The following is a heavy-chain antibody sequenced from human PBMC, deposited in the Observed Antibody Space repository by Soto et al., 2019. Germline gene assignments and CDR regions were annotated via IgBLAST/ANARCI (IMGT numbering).Heavy chain of an antibody. Sequence: EVQLLESGGGLVQPGGSLRLSCAASAFTFNTYAMGWVRQAPEKGLEWVSAISVSGGGTYYADSVKGRFTISRDTSKNTLYLQMNSLRADDTAVYYCAKSGGASPYYFDYWGRGTLVTVSS. CDR1: AFTFNTYA. CDR2: ISVSGGGT. D-gene: IGHD1-26*01. V-gene: IGHV3-23*01. CDR3: AKSGGASPYYFDY. J-gene: IGHJ4*02.